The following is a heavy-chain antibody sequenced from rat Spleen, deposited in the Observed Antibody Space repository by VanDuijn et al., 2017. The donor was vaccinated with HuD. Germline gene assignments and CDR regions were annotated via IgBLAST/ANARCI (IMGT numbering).Heavy chain of an antibody. CDR1: GFTFSNYD. D-gene: IGHD1-11*01. V-gene: IGHV5-29*01. CDR2: ISYDGTAT. J-gene: IGHJ2*01. CDR3: SRGGATRFDY. Sequence: EVQLVESGGGLVQPGRSLKLSCATSGFTFSNYDMAWVRQAPTKGLEWVASISYDGTATYYRDSVKGRFTLSRDNAKSTLYLQMDSLRSEDTATYYCSRGGATRFDYWGQGVMVTVSS.